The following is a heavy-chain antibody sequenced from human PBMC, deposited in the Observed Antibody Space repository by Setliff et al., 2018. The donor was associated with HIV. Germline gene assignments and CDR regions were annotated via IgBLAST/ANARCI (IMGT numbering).Heavy chain of an antibody. CDR2: ISSDGSTI. Sequence: GGSLRLSCAASGFTFSDYNMNWVRQAPGRGLEWVSYISSDGSTIYYAGSVKGRFTMSRDNAKNSLYLHMSSLGVEDTAIYYCAKMHTAMDPDTFDIWGQGTMVTVSS. J-gene: IGHJ3*02. CDR3: AKMHTAMDPDTFDI. D-gene: IGHD5-18*01. V-gene: IGHV3-48*01. CDR1: GFTFSDYN.